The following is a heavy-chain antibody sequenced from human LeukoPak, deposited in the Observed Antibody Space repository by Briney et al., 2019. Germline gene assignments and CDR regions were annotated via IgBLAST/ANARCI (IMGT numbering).Heavy chain of an antibody. J-gene: IGHJ4*02. Sequence: GGPLRLSCAASGFTFSSYWMHWVRQAPGKGLVWVSRIKSDGTSTSYADSVKGRFTISRDNAKNTLYLQMNSLRAEDTAVYYCAGEGEEGPFDYWGQGTLVTVSS. CDR3: AGEGEEGPFDY. CDR2: IKSDGTST. D-gene: IGHD3-16*01. V-gene: IGHV3-74*01. CDR1: GFTFSSYW.